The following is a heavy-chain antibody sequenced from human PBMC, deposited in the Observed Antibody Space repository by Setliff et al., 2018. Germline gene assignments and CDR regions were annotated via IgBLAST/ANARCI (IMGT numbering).Heavy chain of an antibody. CDR2: VNPGNGNT. CDR3: ARDGQYYGSDNFKLGAVDV. D-gene: IGHD3-10*01. Sequence: ASVKVSCKASGYTFTTYDLHWVRQAPGQRPEWMGWVNPGNGNTKYSPKFQDRVTISRATSASTGYMELTSLTSEDTAVYYCARDGQYYGSDNFKLGAVDVWGTGTTVTVSS. CDR1: GYTFTTYD. V-gene: IGHV1-3*01. J-gene: IGHJ6*04.